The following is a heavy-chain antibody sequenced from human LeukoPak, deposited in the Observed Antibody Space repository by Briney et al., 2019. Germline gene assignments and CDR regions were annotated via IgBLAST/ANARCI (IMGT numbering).Heavy chain of an antibody. CDR2: INPNSGGT. CDR3: ASRLITASATFSHYQYYMDV. V-gene: IGHV1-2*02. CDR1: GYTFTGYY. Sequence: AAVKVSCKASGYTFTGYYMHWVRRAPGQGLEWMGWINPNSGGTYYPQKFQGRVTMTRETSISTAYIEMRRLRSDDTAVYYCASRLITASATFSHYQYYMDVWGKGTTVTVSS. J-gene: IGHJ6*03. D-gene: IGHD1-20*01.